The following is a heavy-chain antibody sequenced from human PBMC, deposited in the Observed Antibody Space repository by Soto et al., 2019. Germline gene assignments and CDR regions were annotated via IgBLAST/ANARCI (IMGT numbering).Heavy chain of an antibody. CDR3: ARDEAQDYYYGMDV. CDR1: GASISSNNW. J-gene: IGHJ6*02. Sequence: QVQLQESGPGLVKPSGTLSLTCAVSGASISSNNWWSWVRQPPGKGLEWIGEIYHSGSTNYNPSLKCRVTISVDKSKNQFSLKLSSVTAADTAVYYCARDEAQDYYYGMDVWGQGTTVTASS. CDR2: IYHSGST. V-gene: IGHV4-4*02.